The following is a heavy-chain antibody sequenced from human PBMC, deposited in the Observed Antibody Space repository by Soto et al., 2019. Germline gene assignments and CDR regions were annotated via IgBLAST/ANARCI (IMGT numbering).Heavy chain of an antibody. J-gene: IGHJ4*02. Sequence: QVQLVESGGGVVQPGRSLRLSCAASGFTFSSYGMHWVRQAPGKGLEWVAVISYDGSNKYYADSVKGRFTISRDNSKNTLYLQMNSLRAEDTAVYYCAKVDYRGSHFDYRGQGTLGTVST. CDR3: AKVDYRGSHFDY. CDR1: GFTFSSYG. CDR2: ISYDGSNK. V-gene: IGHV3-30*18. D-gene: IGHD1-26*01.